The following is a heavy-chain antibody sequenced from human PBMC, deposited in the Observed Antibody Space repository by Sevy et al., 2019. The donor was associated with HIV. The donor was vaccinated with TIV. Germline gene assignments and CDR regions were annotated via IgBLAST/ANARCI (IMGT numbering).Heavy chain of an antibody. Sequence: SETLSLTCTVSGGSISGYYWSWIRQPPGKGLEWIGYIYYSGSTNYNPSLKSRVTISVDTSKNQFSLKLSSVTAADTAVYYWASYYGSGTYFDYWGQGTLVTVSS. V-gene: IGHV4-59*13. D-gene: IGHD3-10*01. CDR1: GGSISGYY. CDR2: IYYSGST. J-gene: IGHJ4*02. CDR3: ASYYGSGTYFDY.